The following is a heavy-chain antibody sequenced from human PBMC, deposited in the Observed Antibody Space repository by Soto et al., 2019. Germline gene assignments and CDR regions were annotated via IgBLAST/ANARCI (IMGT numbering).Heavy chain of an antibody. J-gene: IGHJ4*01. V-gene: IGHV4-30-4*01. CDR1: GGSISSGDYY. CDR3: ARLGDYYQAFDY. CDR2: IYYSGTT. Sequence: SETLSLTCTVSGGSISSGDYYWSWIRQPPGKGLEWIGYIYYSGTTTYNPSLKSRVTVSVDTSKNQFSLKLRSVTAAYTAVYYCARLGDYYQAFDYWGQGTLVTVSS. D-gene: IGHD3-22*01.